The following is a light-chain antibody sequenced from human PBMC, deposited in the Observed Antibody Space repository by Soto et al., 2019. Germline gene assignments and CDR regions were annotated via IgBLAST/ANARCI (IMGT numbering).Light chain of an antibody. CDR1: QSVSSSY. CDR2: GAS. Sequence: EIVLTQSPGTLSLSPGERATLSCRASQSVSSSYLAWYQHKPGQAPRLLIYGASSRATGIPDRFSGSGSGTDFTLPISRLEPEDFAVYYWQQYGSSPHTFGQGTKLEIK. CDR3: QQYGSSPHT. V-gene: IGKV3-20*01. J-gene: IGKJ2*01.